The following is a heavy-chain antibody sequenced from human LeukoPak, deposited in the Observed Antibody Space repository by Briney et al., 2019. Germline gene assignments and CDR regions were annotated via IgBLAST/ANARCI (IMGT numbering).Heavy chain of an antibody. Sequence: PGGSLRLSCATSGCTFSSYAMSWVRQAPGKGLEWVSAISGSGGSTYYADSVKGRFTISRDNSKNTVFLQMNSLRAEDTAVYYCAKQATLKASFLVLYPIFDYWGQGTLVTVSS. CDR2: ISGSGGST. V-gene: IGHV3-23*01. J-gene: IGHJ4*02. CDR3: AKQATLKASFLVLYPIFDY. CDR1: GCTFSSYA. D-gene: IGHD6-13*01.